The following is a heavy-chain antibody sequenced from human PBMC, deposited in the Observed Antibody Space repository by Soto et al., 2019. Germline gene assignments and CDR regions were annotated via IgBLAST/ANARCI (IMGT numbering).Heavy chain of an antibody. CDR2: ISYDGSNK. D-gene: IGHD3-3*01. Sequence: GGSLRLSCAASGFTFSSYGMHWVRQAPGKGLEWVAVISYDGSNKYYADSVKGRFTISRDNSKNTLYLQMNSLRAEDTAVYYCAKGYYDFWSGYLGYYYYGMDVWGQGTTVTVSS. J-gene: IGHJ6*02. V-gene: IGHV3-30*18. CDR3: AKGYYDFWSGYLGYYYYGMDV. CDR1: GFTFSSYG.